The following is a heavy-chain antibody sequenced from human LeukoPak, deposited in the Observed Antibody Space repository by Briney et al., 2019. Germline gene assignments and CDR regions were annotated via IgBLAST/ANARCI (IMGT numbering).Heavy chain of an antibody. V-gene: IGHV3-7*01. CDR2: IKQAGSEQ. J-gene: IGHJ4*02. D-gene: IGHD3-16*01. Sequence: GGSLRLSCTASGFTFSSYWMNWVRQTPGKGLEWVANIKQAGSEQYYVDSVEGRFTISRDNTNNSLYLQMNSLRDEDTAIYYCARWTGGFDYWGQGALVTVSS. CDR1: GFTFSSYW. CDR3: ARWTGGFDY.